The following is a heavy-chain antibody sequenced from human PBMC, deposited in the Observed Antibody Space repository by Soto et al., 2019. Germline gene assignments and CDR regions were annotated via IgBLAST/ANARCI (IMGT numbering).Heavy chain of an antibody. CDR3: AKGFLQDWGQDYYYGMDV. J-gene: IGHJ6*02. Sequence: EVQVLESGGGFVQPGGSLRLSCAASGFTLSDYAMTWVRQGPGKGLEWVSAISGSGDSTYYTDSVKGRFTISRDNSKNALYMEMSGLRAEDTAVYYCAKGFLQDWGQDYYYGMDVWGQGTTVTVSS. D-gene: IGHD7-27*01. CDR2: ISGSGDST. V-gene: IGHV3-23*01. CDR1: GFTLSDYA.